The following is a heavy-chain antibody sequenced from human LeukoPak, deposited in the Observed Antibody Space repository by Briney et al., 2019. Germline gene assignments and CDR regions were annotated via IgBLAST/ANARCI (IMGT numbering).Heavy chain of an antibody. CDR1: GGTFSSYA. CDR3: ATRRVSTLNYDSSPLAFDI. CDR2: IIPIFGTA. D-gene: IGHD3-22*01. V-gene: IGHV1-69*05. Sequence: GASVKVSCKASGGTFSSYAISWVRQAPGQGLEWMGGIIPIFGTANYAQKFQGRVTITTDESTSTAYMELSSLRSEDTAVYYCATRRVSTLNYDSSPLAFDIWGEGTMVTVSS. J-gene: IGHJ3*02.